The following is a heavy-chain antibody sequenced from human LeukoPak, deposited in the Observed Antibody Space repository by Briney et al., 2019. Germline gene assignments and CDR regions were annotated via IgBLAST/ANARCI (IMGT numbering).Heavy chain of an antibody. V-gene: IGHV3-23*01. D-gene: IGHD3-22*01. CDR3: ASLYYYDSSGYNDAFDI. J-gene: IGHJ3*02. CDR1: GFTFSSYA. Sequence: GGSLRLSCAASGFTFSSYAMSCVRQAPGKGLEWVSAISGSGGSTYYADSVKGRFTISRDNSKNTLYLQMNSLRAEDTAVYYCASLYYYDSSGYNDAFDIWGQGTMVTVSS. CDR2: ISGSGGST.